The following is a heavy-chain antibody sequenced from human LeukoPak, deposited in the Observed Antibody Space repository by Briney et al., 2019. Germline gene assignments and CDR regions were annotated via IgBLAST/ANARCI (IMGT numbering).Heavy chain of an antibody. J-gene: IGHJ4*02. D-gene: IGHD1-26*01. Sequence: GGSLRLSCAASGFTFSRYWMTWVRQAPGKGLEWVANIKQDGTEKYYVDSVKGRFTISRDNAKNSLYLQMNSLRAEDTTVYYCARDSEWGLLRSDYWGQGTLVTVSS. CDR2: IKQDGTEK. CDR3: ARDSEWGLLRSDY. CDR1: GFTFSRYW. V-gene: IGHV3-7*05.